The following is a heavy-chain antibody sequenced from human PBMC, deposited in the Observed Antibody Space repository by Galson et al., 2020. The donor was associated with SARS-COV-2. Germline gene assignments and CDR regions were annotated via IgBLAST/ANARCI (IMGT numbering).Heavy chain of an antibody. CDR2: ISSSGSTI. CDR3: ARVAPSILYSYGWYYFDY. D-gene: IGHD5-18*01. CDR1: GFTFSDYY. J-gene: IGHJ4*02. V-gene: IGHV3-11*04. Sequence: GESLKISCAASGFTFSDYYMSWIRQAPGKGLEWVSYISSSGSTIYYADSVKGRFTISRDNAKNSLYLQMNSLRAEDTAVYYCARVAPSILYSYGWYYFDYWGQGTLVTVSS.